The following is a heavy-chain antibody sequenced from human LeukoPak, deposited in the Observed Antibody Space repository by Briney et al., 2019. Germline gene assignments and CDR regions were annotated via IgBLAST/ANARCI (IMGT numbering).Heavy chain of an antibody. V-gene: IGHV1-3*01. CDR3: ARDTSRFLEWLLYRENWFDP. CDR1: GYTFTSYA. D-gene: IGHD3-3*01. Sequence: ASVTVSCKASGYTFTSYAMHWVRQAPGRRLEWMGWINAGNGNTKYSQKFQGRVTITRDTSASTAYMELSSLRSEDTAVYYCARDTSRFLEWLLYRENWFDPWGQGTLVTVSS. CDR2: INAGNGNT. J-gene: IGHJ5*02.